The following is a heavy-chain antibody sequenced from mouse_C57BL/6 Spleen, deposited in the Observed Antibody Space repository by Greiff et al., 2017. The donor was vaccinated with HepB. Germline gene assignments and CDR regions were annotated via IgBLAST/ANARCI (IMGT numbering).Heavy chain of an antibody. V-gene: IGHV14-4*01. J-gene: IGHJ3*01. D-gene: IGHD3-2*02. Sequence: EVQLQQSGAELVRPGASVKLSCTASGFNIKDDYMHWVKQRPEQGLEWIGWIDPENGDTEYASKFQGKATITADTSSNTAYLQLSSLTSEDTAVYYCTTFRELAYWGQGTLVTVSA. CDR2: IDPENGDT. CDR3: TTFRELAY. CDR1: GFNIKDDY.